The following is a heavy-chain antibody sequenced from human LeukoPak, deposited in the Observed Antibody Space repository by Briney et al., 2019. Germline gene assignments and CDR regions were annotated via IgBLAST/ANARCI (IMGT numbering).Heavy chain of an antibody. V-gene: IGHV3-21*01. D-gene: IGHD5-24*01. CDR3: ARIGLGRDAYNSFNF. J-gene: IGHJ4*02. Sequence: GGSLRLSCTASGFTFSNYDMSWVRQAQGEGLGWDSSIRASTIYRFSSDSARGRFTISRDNVDNSLYLQMTNLRADATGVYLCARIGLGRDAYNSFNFWGQGTLVTVSS. CDR1: GFTFSNYD. CDR2: IRASTIYR.